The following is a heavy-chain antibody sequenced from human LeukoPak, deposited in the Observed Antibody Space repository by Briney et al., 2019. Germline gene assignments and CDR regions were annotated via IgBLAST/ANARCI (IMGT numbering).Heavy chain of an antibody. CDR3: ARDFGYGDYFFDD. J-gene: IGHJ4*02. D-gene: IGHD4-17*01. CDR2: LHTSGST. CDR1: GGSISSYY. Sequence: SETLSLTCTVSGGSISSYYWSWIRQPAGEGLEWIRRLHTSGSTHYNPSLKSRVTMSVDTSKNQFSLKLSSVTAADTAVYYCARDFGYGDYFFDDWGQGILVTVSS. V-gene: IGHV4-4*07.